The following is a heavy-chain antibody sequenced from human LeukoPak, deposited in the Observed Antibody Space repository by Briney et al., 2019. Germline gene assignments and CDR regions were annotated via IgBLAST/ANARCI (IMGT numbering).Heavy chain of an antibody. CDR1: GFTFSTYT. CDR3: AKGTERYREVSSFDS. D-gene: IGHD3-10*01. CDR2: ISGAGSGT. J-gene: IGHJ4*02. V-gene: IGHV3-23*01. Sequence: PGGSLRLSCAASGFTFSTYTMNWVRQAPGNGLEWVSAISGAGSGTYYADFVKGRFSISRDNSKNTLYLQMNSLRAEDTAAYYCAKGTERYREVSSFDSWGQGTLVTVSS.